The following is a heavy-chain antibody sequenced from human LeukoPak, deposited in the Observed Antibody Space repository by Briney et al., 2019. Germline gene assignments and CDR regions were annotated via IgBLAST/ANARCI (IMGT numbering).Heavy chain of an antibody. CDR2: ISSGGTYK. CDR1: GFTFSSYA. V-gene: IGHV3-21*01. D-gene: IGHD4-17*01. Sequence: GGSLRLSCAASGFTFSSYAMSWVRQAPGKGLEWVSSISSGGTYKYYADSVKGRFTISRDNAQNSLYLQMNSLRAEDSSVYYCARPTTVTTISADAFDIWGQGTMVTVSS. J-gene: IGHJ3*02. CDR3: ARPTTVTTISADAFDI.